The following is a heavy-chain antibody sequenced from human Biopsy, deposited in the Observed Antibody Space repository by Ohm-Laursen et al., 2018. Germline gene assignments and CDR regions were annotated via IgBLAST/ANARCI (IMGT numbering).Heavy chain of an antibody. CDR2: IYYSGGT. D-gene: IGHD1-26*01. V-gene: IGHV4-59*07. Sequence: SDTLSLTCSVSGGSMTGYEWSWIRLAPGKGLEWIGYIYYSGGTMYNPSLASRVTFSVDMSKSQFSLKLYSVTAADTAVYYCARVEAGTYDALDIWGQGALVAVSA. CDR1: GGSMTGYE. CDR3: ARVEAGTYDALDI. J-gene: IGHJ3*02.